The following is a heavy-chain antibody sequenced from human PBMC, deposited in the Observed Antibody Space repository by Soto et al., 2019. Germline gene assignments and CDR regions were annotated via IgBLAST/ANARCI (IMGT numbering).Heavy chain of an antibody. D-gene: IGHD2-15*01. Sequence: QVQLVQSGAEVKKPGASVKVSCKASGYTFTSYAMHWVRQAPGQRLEWMGWINAGNGNTKYSQKFQGRVTITRDTSASTAYMELSSLRSEDTAVYYCARAGYCSGGSCYLNKEYFQHWGQGTLVTVSS. CDR1: GYTFTSYA. V-gene: IGHV1-3*01. CDR3: ARAGYCSGGSCYLNKEYFQH. J-gene: IGHJ1*01. CDR2: INAGNGNT.